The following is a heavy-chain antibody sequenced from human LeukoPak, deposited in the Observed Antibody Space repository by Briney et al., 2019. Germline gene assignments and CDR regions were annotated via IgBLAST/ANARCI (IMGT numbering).Heavy chain of an antibody. CDR3: ARAGLLWFGELSTDAFDI. CDR2: ISYDGSNK. CDR1: GFTFSSYS. D-gene: IGHD3-10*01. V-gene: IGHV3-30*03. Sequence: GGSLRLSCAASGFTFSSYSMNWVRQAPGKGLEWVAVISYDGSNKYYADSVKGRFTISRDNSKNTLYLQMNSLRAEDTAVYYCARAGLLWFGELSTDAFDIWGQGTMVTVSS. J-gene: IGHJ3*02.